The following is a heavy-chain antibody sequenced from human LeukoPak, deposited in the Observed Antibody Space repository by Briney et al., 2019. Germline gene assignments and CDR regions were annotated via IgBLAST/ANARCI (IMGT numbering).Heavy chain of an antibody. V-gene: IGHV3-30*14. CDR1: GFTFSSYA. D-gene: IGHD1-26*01. J-gene: IGHJ4*02. Sequence: GGSLRLSCAASGFTFSSYAMHWVRQAPGKGLEWVAVISYDGSNKYYADSVKGRFTISRDNSKNTLYLQMSSLRAEDTAVYYCVKELVVGATVIFDYWGQGTLVTVSS. CDR3: VKELVVGATVIFDY. CDR2: ISYDGSNK.